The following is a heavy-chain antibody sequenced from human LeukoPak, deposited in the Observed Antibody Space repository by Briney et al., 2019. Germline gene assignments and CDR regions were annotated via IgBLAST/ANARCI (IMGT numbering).Heavy chain of an antibody. CDR2: ISASGGGT. J-gene: IGHJ4*02. D-gene: IGHD5-12*01. CDR3: APLAATTDY. CDR1: GFTFSSYA. V-gene: IGHV3-23*01. Sequence: GGSLRLSCAASGFTFSSYAMSWVRQAPGKGPEWVSSISASGGGTYYADSVKGRFTISRDTSKNTLYLQMNSLRAEDTAVYYCAPLAATTDYWGQGTLVTVSS.